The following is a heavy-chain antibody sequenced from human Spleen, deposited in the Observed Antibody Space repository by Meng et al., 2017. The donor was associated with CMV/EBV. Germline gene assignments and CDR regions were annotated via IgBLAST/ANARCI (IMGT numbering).Heavy chain of an antibody. V-gene: IGHV1-2*02. Sequence: PSVKVSCKASGYSFTGYFMHWVRQAPGQGLEWMGWVNPNTGGANYAQKFQGRVNMTRDTSISTTYMELSRLVSDDTAVYYCARDLDDFWSAYYTWNYYYYGLDVWGQGTTVTVSS. CDR3: ARDLDDFWSAYYTWNYYYYGLDV. D-gene: IGHD3-3*01. J-gene: IGHJ6*02. CDR2: VNPNTGGA. CDR1: GYSFTGYF.